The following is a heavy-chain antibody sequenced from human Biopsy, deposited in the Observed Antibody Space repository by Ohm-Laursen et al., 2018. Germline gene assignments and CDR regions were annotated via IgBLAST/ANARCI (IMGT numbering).Heavy chain of an antibody. D-gene: IGHD2/OR15-2a*01. J-gene: IGHJ6*02. Sequence: SETLSPTCTVSGGSISSDYWSWIRQTPGKGLEWIGYIYYSGSTNYNPPLKSRVTISVDTSKNQFSLRLNSVTAADTAVYYCARATNSTGWPYYYFYGMDVWGQGTTVTVSS. CDR3: ARATNSTGWPYYYFYGMDV. V-gene: IGHV4-59*01. CDR1: GGSISSDY. CDR2: IYYSGST.